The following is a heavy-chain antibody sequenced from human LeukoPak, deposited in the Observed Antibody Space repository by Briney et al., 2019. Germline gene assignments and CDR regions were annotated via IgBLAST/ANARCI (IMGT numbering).Heavy chain of an antibody. CDR3: ARVDSVNYDY. CDR2: IDGSDGAS. D-gene: IGHD1-26*01. Sequence: GGSLRLSCAATGFRFSSYVMSWVRQAPGKGLEYVSSIDGSDGASYYADSVKGRFTISRDNSKNTLFLQMNSLRVEDTAVYYCARVDSVNYDYWGQGTLLTVSS. CDR1: GFRFSSYV. V-gene: IGHV3-23*01. J-gene: IGHJ4*02.